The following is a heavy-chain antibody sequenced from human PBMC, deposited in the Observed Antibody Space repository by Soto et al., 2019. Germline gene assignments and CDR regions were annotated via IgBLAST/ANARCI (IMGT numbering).Heavy chain of an antibody. CDR2: IHHSGST. V-gene: IGHV4-31*02. Sequence: WIRQHPGKGLEWIGNIHHSGSTFYNPSLKSRVSISVDTSKNQFSLKLSSVTAADTAVYFCVRGVLSWGQGTLVTVSS. D-gene: IGHD3-10*01. J-gene: IGHJ1*01. CDR3: VRGVLS.